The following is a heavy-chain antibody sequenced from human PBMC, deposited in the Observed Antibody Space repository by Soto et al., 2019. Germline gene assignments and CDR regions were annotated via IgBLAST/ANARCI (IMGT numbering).Heavy chain of an antibody. V-gene: IGHV4-39*01. CDR3: ARHGSY. Sequence: QLQLQESGPGLVKPSETLSLTCTVSGVSITNTRYYWGWIRQPPGKGLEWIGTIYFSGSTFYNPSLKSRLTISVDTSKNQFSLRLSSVTAAATAVYYCARHGSYWGQGTLVAVSS. CDR1: GVSITNTRYY. CDR2: IYFSGST. J-gene: IGHJ4*02.